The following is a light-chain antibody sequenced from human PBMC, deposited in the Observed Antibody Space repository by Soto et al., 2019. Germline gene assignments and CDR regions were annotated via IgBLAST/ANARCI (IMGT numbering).Light chain of an antibody. CDR2: EDN. CDR3: QSYDSSTVV. V-gene: IGLV6-57*04. J-gene: IGLJ2*01. Sequence: NFMLTQSHSVSESPGKTVSISCTRSSGRIASNYVQWYQQRPGSAPTTVIYEDNQRPSGVPDRFSGSTDGSSNSASLTISGLQTEDEADYYCQSYDSSTVVFGGGTQLTVL. CDR1: SGRIASNY.